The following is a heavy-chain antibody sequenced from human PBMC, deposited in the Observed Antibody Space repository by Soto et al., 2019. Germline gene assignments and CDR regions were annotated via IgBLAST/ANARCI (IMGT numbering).Heavy chain of an antibody. V-gene: IGHV4-34*01. J-gene: IGHJ3*02. Sequence: QVQLQQWGAGLLKPSETLSLTCAVYGGSFSGYYWSWIRQPPGKGLEWIGEINHSGSTNYNPSLKSRVTISVDTSKNQFSLKLSSVTAADTAVYYCARGPHRDLSGSSGYFYGDTDAFDIWGQGTMVTVSS. CDR2: INHSGST. CDR1: GGSFSGYY. D-gene: IGHD3-22*01. CDR3: ARGPHRDLSGSSGYFYGDTDAFDI.